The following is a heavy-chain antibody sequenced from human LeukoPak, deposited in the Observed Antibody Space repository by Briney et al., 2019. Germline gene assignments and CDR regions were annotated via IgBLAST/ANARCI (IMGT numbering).Heavy chain of an antibody. CDR1: GFTFSAYS. D-gene: IGHD1-7*01. V-gene: IGHV3-48*02. Sequence: PGGSLRLSCAASGFTFSAYSMNWVRQAPGKGLEWVSYISGSSSKIHYADSVEGRFTISRDNAKNSLYLQMNSLREDDTAVYYCARDAFKGNSYIGYYFDSWGQGTLVTVSS. CDR3: ARDAFKGNSYIGYYFDS. CDR2: ISGSSSKI. J-gene: IGHJ4*02.